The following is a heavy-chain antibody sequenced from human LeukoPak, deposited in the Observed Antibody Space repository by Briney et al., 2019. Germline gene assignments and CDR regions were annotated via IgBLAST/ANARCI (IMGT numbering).Heavy chain of an antibody. Sequence: GGSLRLSCAASGFTFSSYWMSWVRQAPGKGLEWVANIKQDGSEKYYVDSVKGRFTISRDNAKNSLYLQMNSLRAEDTAVYYCARVGVYYDILTGYSPSAGSANFDYWGQGTLVTVSS. V-gene: IGHV3-7*01. CDR3: ARVGVYYDILTGYSPSAGSANFDY. CDR1: GFTFSSYW. J-gene: IGHJ4*02. CDR2: IKQDGSEK. D-gene: IGHD3-9*01.